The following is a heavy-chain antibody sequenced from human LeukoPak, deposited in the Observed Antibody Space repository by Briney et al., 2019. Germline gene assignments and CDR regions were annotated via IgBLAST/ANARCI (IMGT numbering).Heavy chain of an antibody. D-gene: IGHD6-19*01. CDR1: GFTFSSYW. CDR2: IKGDGSEK. J-gene: IGHJ4*02. V-gene: IGHV3-7*01. Sequence: GGSLRLSCAASGFTFSSYWMSWVHQSPGKGLEWVANIKGDGSEKHYADSVKGRFTISRDNAKNSIYLHMDSLRVEDTTVYYCARDRWQWLSDYWGQGTLVTVSS. CDR3: ARDRWQWLSDY.